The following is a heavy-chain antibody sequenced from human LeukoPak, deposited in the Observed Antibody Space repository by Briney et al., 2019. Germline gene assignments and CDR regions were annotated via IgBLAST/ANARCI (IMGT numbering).Heavy chain of an antibody. V-gene: IGHV3-73*01. D-gene: IGHD6-19*01. CDR3: TSHIAVAGTKPYYYYYYMDV. J-gene: IGHJ6*03. CDR2: IRSKANSYAT. Sequence: HGGSLRLSCAASGFTFSGSAMHWVRQASGKGLEWVGRIRSKANSYATAYAASVKGRFTISRDDSKNTAYLQMNSLKTEDTAVYYCTSHIAVAGTKPYYYYYYMDVWGKGTTVTISS. CDR1: GFTFSGSA.